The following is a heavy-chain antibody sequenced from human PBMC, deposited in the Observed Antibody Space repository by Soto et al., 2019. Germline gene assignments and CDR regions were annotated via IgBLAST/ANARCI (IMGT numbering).Heavy chain of an antibody. CDR1: GFTFSSYW. V-gene: IGHV3-74*01. CDR2: INSDGSST. D-gene: IGHD3-3*01. Sequence: GGSLRLSCAASGFTFSSYWMHWVRQAPGKGLVWVSRINSDGSSTSYADSVKGRFTISRDNAKNTLYLQMNSLRAEDTAVYYCAKGAKLRFLEWLLYLPYFDYWGQGTLVTVSS. J-gene: IGHJ4*02. CDR3: AKGAKLRFLEWLLYLPYFDY.